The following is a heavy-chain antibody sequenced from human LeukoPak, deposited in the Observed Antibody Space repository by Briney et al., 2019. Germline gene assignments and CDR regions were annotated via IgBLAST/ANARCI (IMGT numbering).Heavy chain of an antibody. CDR1: GYTFTSYD. CDR2: MNPNRGNT. V-gene: IGHV1-8*01. D-gene: IGHD6-13*01. Sequence: GASVKVSCKASGYTFTSYDINWVRQATGQGLEWMGWMNPNRGNTGYAQKFQGRVTMTRNTSISTAYMEPSSLRSEDTAVYYCARVRSAYRYSSSWYFFTFWGQGTLVTVSS. CDR3: ARVRSAYRYSSSWYFFTF. J-gene: IGHJ4*02.